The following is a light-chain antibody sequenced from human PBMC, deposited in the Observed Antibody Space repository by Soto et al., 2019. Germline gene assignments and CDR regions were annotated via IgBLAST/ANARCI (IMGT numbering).Light chain of an antibody. Sequence: EIVLTQSPGILSLSPGERASLSCWASQSISSSFLAWYQQKPGQAPRLLIYGASSRATGIPDRFRGTGSETDFTLTISRLEPEDFAVYYCQQYDNSPITFGQGTRLEIK. CDR3: QQYDNSPIT. V-gene: IGKV3-20*01. CDR2: GAS. CDR1: QSISSSF. J-gene: IGKJ5*01.